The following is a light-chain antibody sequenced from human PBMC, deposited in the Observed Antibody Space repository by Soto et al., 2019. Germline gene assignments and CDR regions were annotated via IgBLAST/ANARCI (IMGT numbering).Light chain of an antibody. Sequence: DIQMTQSPSTLSASVGDRVTITCRASESIIRWLAWYQQKTGKVPKLLIYDASSVQSGVPSRFSGSGSGTEFTLTISSLQPDDSATYYCQQYNRYPYTFGQGTKLEIK. CDR1: ESIIRW. J-gene: IGKJ2*01. CDR3: QQYNRYPYT. CDR2: DAS. V-gene: IGKV1-5*01.